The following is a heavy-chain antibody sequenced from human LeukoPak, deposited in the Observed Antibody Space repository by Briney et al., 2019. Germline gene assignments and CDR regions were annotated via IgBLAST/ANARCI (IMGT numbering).Heavy chain of an antibody. CDR3: ARDRFPDMSGYYFYFGY. J-gene: IGHJ4*02. CDR2: ISSSGSTI. CDR1: GFTFSDYY. D-gene: IGHD3-22*01. V-gene: IGHV3-11*01. Sequence: SGGSLRLSCAASGFTFSDYYMSWIRQAPGKGLEWVSYISSSGSTIYYADSVKGRFTISRDNAKNSLYLQMNSLRAEDTAVYYCARDRFPDMSGYYFYFGYWGQGTLVTVSS.